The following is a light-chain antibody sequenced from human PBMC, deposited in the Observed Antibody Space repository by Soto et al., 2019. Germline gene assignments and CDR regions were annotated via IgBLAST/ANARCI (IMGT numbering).Light chain of an antibody. Sequence: IHIAHSPSSLSASLGDIFTMTCEASQDISNYLNWYQQKPGKAPKLLIYDASNLETGVPSRFSGSGSGTDFTFKIRSLQPEDIATYYCKHYDNPTYHFGQGTXVEIK. CDR3: KHYDNPTYH. CDR1: QDISNY. V-gene: IGKV1-33*01. CDR2: DAS. J-gene: IGKJ2*01.